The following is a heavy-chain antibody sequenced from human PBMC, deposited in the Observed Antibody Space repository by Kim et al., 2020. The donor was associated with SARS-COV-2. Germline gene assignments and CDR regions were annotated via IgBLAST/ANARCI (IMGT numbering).Heavy chain of an antibody. D-gene: IGHD3-16*02. CDR2: IYSGSLT. CDR3: ATLAGGGSSRYFNS. Sequence: GGSLRLSCAASGFTVNNNYMSWVRQAAGKGLEWVSVIYSGSLTYYADSVKGRLTISRDNSKNTLYLLMNSLRADDTAMYYCATLAGGGSSRYFNSWGQGTLVTVSS. V-gene: IGHV3-53*01. J-gene: IGHJ4*02. CDR1: GFTVNNNY.